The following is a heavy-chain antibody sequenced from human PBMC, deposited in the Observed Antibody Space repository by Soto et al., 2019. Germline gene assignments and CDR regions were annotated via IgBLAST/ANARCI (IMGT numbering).Heavy chain of an antibody. J-gene: IGHJ3*02. D-gene: IGHD3-22*01. CDR1: GFTFRDYY. CDR3: TTVLHYYDSSPPAFDI. Sequence: GGSLRLSCAASGFTFRDYYMSWIRQAPGKGLEWISYISISGITIYYADSVKGRFTISRDNAKQTLYLQMISLRAEDTAVYYCTTVLHYYDSSPPAFDIWGQGTMVTVSS. CDR2: ISISGITI. V-gene: IGHV3-11*01.